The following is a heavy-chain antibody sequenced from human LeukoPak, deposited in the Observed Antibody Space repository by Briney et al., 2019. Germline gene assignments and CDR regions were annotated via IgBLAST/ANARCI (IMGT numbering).Heavy chain of an antibody. CDR2: IYYSGST. D-gene: IGHD1-26*01. V-gene: IGHV4-30-4*07. CDR3: ARVAGSLDY. Sequence: SQTLSLTCAVSGGSISSGGYSWSWIRQPPGKGLEWVGYIYYSGSTNYNPSLKSRVTISVDTSKNQFSLKLSSVTAADTAVYYCARVAGSLDYWGQGTLVTVSS. J-gene: IGHJ4*02. CDR1: GGSISSGGYS.